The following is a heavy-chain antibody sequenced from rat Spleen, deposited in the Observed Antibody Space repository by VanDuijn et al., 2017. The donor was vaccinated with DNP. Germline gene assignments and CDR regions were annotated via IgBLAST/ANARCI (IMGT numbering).Heavy chain of an antibody. CDR3: ARGTMGITTWYFAY. D-gene: IGHD1-9*01. V-gene: IGHV3-1*01. J-gene: IGHJ2*01. CDR1: GYSITSNY. CDR2: ISYIGSI. Sequence: EVQLQESGPGLVKPSQSLSLTCSVTGYSITSNYWAWIRKFPGNKMEWMGYISYIGSIGYNPSLKSLISITRDTSRNQFFLQLNSVTTEDTATYYCARGTMGITTWYFAYWGQGVMVTVSS.